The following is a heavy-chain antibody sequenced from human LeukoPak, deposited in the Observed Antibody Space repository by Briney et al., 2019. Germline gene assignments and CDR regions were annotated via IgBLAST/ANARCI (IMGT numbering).Heavy chain of an antibody. D-gene: IGHD2-2*01. CDR1: GGSLSFYY. CDR3: ARTTEDCSSTSCYQYWFDP. V-gene: IGHV4-34*01. CDR2: ISQNGDS. Sequence: PSETLSLTCGVSGGSLSFYYWSWIRQSPGKGLEWIAEISQNGDSNYNMSLKSRVTISLDTSKNQISLKVRSVTAADTAVYYCARTTEDCSSTSCYQYWFDPWGQGTLVTVSS. J-gene: IGHJ5*02.